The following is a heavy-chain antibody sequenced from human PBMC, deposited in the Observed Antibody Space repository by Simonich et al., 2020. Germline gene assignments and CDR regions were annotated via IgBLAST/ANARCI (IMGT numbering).Heavy chain of an antibody. CDR3: ARHDRWLQFYFDY. D-gene: IGHD5-12*01. Sequence: QVQLQESGPGLVKPSETLSLTCTFSGASISSYYWSWIRQPPGKGREWIGYIYYSGSTNYNPSLKSRVTISVDTSKNQFSLKLSSVTAADTAVYYCARHDRWLQFYFDYWGQGTLVTVSS. V-gene: IGHV4-59*08. CDR2: IYYSGST. J-gene: IGHJ4*02. CDR1: GASISSYY.